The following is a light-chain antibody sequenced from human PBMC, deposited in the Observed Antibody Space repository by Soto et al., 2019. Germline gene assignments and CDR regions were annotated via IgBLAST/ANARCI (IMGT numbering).Light chain of an antibody. CDR3: SSFTSSSNWV. CDR1: SSDVGAYNY. V-gene: IGLV2-14*01. Sequence: QSALTQPDSVSGSPGQSITLSCTGTSSDVGAYNYVSWYQQHPGKAPKLMIYDVSNRPSGVSDRFSGSKSGNTASLSISGLQAEDEADYYCSSFTSSSNWVFGGGTKLTVL. CDR2: DVS. J-gene: IGLJ3*02.